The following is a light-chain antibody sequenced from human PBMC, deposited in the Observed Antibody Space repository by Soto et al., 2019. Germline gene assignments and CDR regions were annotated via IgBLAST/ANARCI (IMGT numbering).Light chain of an antibody. V-gene: IGLV2-14*03. Sequence: QSALTQPASVSGSPGQSITISCTGTSGDVGGYNFVSWYQEHPGKAPKLIIYDVSNRPSGVSNRFSGSTSGNTASLTISGLQAEDEADYYCGSYTSGSLYVFGTGTKVTVL. J-gene: IGLJ1*01. CDR2: DVS. CDR3: GSYTSGSLYV. CDR1: SGDVGGYNF.